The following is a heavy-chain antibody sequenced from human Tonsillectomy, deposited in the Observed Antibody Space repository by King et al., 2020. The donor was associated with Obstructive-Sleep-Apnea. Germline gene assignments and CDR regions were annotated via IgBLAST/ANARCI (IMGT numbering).Heavy chain of an antibody. D-gene: IGHD1-26*01. CDR1: GYTFTDYY. CDR3: AREDSGRYYEYGMDV. Sequence: AQLVQSGAEVKKPGASVKVSCKASGYTFTDYYIHWVRQAPGQGLEWMGWINANSGGTNYAQKFQGWVTMTRDTSISTVYMEMSRLRSDDTAVYYCAREDSGRYYEYGMDVWGQGTTVTVSS. V-gene: IGHV1-2*04. CDR2: INANSGGT. J-gene: IGHJ6*02.